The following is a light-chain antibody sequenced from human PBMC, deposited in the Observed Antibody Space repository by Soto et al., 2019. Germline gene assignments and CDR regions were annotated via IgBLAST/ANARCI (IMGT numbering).Light chain of an antibody. CDR1: QSVDDNY. V-gene: IGKV3-20*01. CDR2: GAS. J-gene: IGKJ5*01. Sequence: EIVLTQSPGTLSLSPGERATLSCRASQSVDDNYLAWYQLRPGQAPRLLIYGASTRATGIPDRFSGSGSRTDFSLTIRGLKPEDFAVYYCQQYRMSPNTFGQGTRLEIK. CDR3: QQYRMSPNT.